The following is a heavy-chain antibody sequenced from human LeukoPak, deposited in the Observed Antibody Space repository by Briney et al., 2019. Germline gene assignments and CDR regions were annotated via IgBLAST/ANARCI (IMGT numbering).Heavy chain of an antibody. D-gene: IGHD6-19*01. CDR2: ISYDGGNK. Sequence: PGRSLRLSCAASGFSFSSYGMHWVRQAPGKGLEWVAVISYDGGNKYYADSVKGRFTISRDNSMNTLYLQMNSLRAEDTAVYYCAEGGWYGGGQDAFDLWGQGTMVTVSS. V-gene: IGHV3-30-3*01. J-gene: IGHJ3*01. CDR3: AEGGWYGGGQDAFDL. CDR1: GFSFSSYG.